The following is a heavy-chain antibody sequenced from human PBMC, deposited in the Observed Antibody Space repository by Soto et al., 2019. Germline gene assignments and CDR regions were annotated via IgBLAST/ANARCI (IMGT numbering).Heavy chain of an antibody. Sequence: EVQLVESGGGLAQPGGSLRLSCAASGFTFSTYSMNWVRQAPGKGLEWISYISYTSTTIYYADSVRGRFTISKDNAKKSLLLQMNSLRDEDTAVYYCARDNGLAGSFDPLGQGTLVNVSS. V-gene: IGHV3-48*02. J-gene: IGHJ5*02. CDR1: GFTFSTYS. CDR2: ISYTSTTI. D-gene: IGHD2-21*01. CDR3: ARDNGLAGSFDP.